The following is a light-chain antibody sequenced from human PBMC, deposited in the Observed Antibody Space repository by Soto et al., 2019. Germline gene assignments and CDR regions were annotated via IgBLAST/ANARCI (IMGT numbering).Light chain of an antibody. CDR1: QGISSY. J-gene: IGKJ1*01. V-gene: IGKV1-8*01. CDR2: AAS. Sequence: AIRMTQSPSSLSASTGDRVTITCRASQGISSYLAWYQQKPGKAPKLLIYAASTLQSGVPSRFSGSVSGTDFTLTISFLQSEDFATYYCQQYYSYPRTFGQGTKV. CDR3: QQYYSYPRT.